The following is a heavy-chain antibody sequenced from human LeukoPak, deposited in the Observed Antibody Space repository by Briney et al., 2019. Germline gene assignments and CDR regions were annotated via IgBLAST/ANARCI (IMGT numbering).Heavy chain of an antibody. D-gene: IGHD4-23*01. V-gene: IGHV3-21*01. CDR3: AGDYEGNLAFDS. CDR2: ISSSSTYI. J-gene: IGHJ3*02. Sequence: GGSLRLSCAASGFSFSNCSMNWVRQAPGKGLEWVSSISSSSTYIYYADSLEGRLTISRDNVRNPLYLQMNSLRAEDTAVYYCAGDYEGNLAFDSWGQGTMVTVSS. CDR1: GFSFSNCS.